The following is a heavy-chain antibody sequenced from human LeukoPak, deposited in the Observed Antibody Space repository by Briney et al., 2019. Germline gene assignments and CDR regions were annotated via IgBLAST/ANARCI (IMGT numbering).Heavy chain of an antibody. V-gene: IGHV1-2*02. CDR3: ARYRYYYGDSEGGAFDY. Sequence: ASVTVSFKASGYTFTGYYMHWVRQAPGQGLEGMGWINPKKWGTNYAQRFQGVVTMSRNTTISTAYMELSRLRSVGTAVYSCARYRYYYGDSEGGAFDYWGQGTLVTVSS. CDR1: GYTFTGYY. CDR2: INPKKWGT. D-gene: IGHD4-17*01. J-gene: IGHJ4*02.